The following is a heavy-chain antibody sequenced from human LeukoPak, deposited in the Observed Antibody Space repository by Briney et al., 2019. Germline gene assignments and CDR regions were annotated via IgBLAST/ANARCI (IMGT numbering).Heavy chain of an antibody. J-gene: IGHJ4*02. CDR1: GGSLSGYY. D-gene: IGHD6-13*01. Sequence: PSETLSLTCAVSGGSLSGYYWSWIRQPPGKELEWIGEVTHSGSTNYNPSLKSRVTISVDTSKNQVSLRLSSVTAADTAVYYCARDSSSWNNFDHWGQGTLVTVSS. CDR2: VTHSGST. V-gene: IGHV4-34*01. CDR3: ARDSSSWNNFDH.